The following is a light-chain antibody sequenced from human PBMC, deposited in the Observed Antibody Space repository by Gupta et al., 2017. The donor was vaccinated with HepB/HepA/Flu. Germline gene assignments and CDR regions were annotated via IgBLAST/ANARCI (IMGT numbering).Light chain of an antibody. Sequence: EIVMTQSPGTLPMSPGERATLSCWASQNVYNNLAWYQQKPGQAPRLLIYGASTRATGIPARFSGSGSGTEFTLTITSLQSEDFAVYFCQQDKNWPGTFGQGTKVEIK. V-gene: IGKV3-15*01. CDR1: QNVYNN. CDR3: QQDKNWPGT. J-gene: IGKJ1*01. CDR2: GAS.